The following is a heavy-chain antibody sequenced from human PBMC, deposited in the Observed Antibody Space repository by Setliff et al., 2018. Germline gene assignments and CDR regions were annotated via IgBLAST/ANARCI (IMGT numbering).Heavy chain of an antibody. CDR1: GYTFTNSI. CDR2: ISAYNGNT. V-gene: IGHV1-18*04. CDR3: ERLVRHCTRISCQRTSEADL. Sequence: ASVKVSCKASGYTFTNSIMNWVRQAPGQGLEWMGWISAYNGNTYHAQKFQDRFSMTTDTSTSTAYMELRSLRADDTAVYYCERLVRHCTRISCQRTSEADLWGQGTQVTVSS. D-gene: IGHD2-15*01. J-gene: IGHJ5*02.